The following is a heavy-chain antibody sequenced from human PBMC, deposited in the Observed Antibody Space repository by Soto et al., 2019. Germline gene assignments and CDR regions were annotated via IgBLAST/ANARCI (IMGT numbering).Heavy chain of an antibody. D-gene: IGHD2-2*01. V-gene: IGHV4-34*01. CDR1: GGSFSGYY. J-gene: IGHJ5*02. CDR2: IYHSGST. CDR3: ARGMLVPAANFLINWFDP. Sequence: SETLSLTCAVYGGSFSGYYWCWIRQPPGKGLEWIGVIYHSGSTYYNPSLKSRVTISVDRSKNQFSLKLSSVTVADTAVYYFARGMLVPAANFLINWFDPWGQGTLVTVSS.